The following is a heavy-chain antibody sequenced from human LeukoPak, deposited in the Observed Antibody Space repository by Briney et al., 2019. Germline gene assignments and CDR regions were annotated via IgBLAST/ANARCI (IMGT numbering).Heavy chain of an antibody. CDR3: ARVKTYYDILWGPTDY. Sequence: GGSLRLSCAASGFTFSDYYMSWIRQAPGKGLEWVSYISSSGSTIYYADSVKGRFTISRDNAKNSLYLQMNSLRAEDTAVYYCARVKTYYDILWGPTDYWGQGTLVTVSS. D-gene: IGHD3-9*01. V-gene: IGHV3-11*01. J-gene: IGHJ4*02. CDR1: GFTFSDYY. CDR2: ISSSGSTI.